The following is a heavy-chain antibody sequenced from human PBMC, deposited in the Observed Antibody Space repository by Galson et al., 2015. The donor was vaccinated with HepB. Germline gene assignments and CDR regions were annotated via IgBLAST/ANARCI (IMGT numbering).Heavy chain of an antibody. CDR3: ARRGRGGGTTGNPYYYYGMDV. CDR2: MNPNSGNT. CDR1: GYTFASYD. V-gene: IGHV1-8*01. D-gene: IGHD1-1*01. J-gene: IGHJ6*02. Sequence: SVKVSCKASGYTFASYDINWVRQATGQGLEWMGWMNPNSGNTGYAQKFQGRVTMTRNTSISTAYMELSSLRSEDTAVYYCARRGRGGGTTGNPYYYYGMDVWGQGTTVTVSS.